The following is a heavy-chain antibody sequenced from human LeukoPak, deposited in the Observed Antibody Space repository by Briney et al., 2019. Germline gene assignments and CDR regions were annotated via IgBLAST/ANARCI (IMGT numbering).Heavy chain of an antibody. V-gene: IGHV1-2*02. CDR3: ARDFTPSAIVVVPAAIGN. D-gene: IGHD2-2*01. Sequence: ASVKVSCKASGYTFLDYYMHWVRQAPGQGLEWMGWINPNSGGTNYAQKFQGRVTMTRDTSISTAHMELSRLRSDDTAVYYCARDFTPSAIVVVPAAIGNWGQGTLVTVSS. CDR1: GYTFLDYY. J-gene: IGHJ4*02. CDR2: INPNSGGT.